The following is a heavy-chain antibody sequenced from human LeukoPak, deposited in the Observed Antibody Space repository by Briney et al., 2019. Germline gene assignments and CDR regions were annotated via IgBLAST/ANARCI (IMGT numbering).Heavy chain of an antibody. CDR2: IYYSGST. CDR3: AREASRWNLSGGDY. Sequence: ASETLSLTCTVSGGSISSYYWGWIRQPPGKGLEWIGYIYYSGSTNYNSSLNSRVTISVDTSKNQFSLKLSSVTAADTAVYYCAREASRWNLSGGDYWGQGTLVTVSS. J-gene: IGHJ4*02. D-gene: IGHD7-27*01. V-gene: IGHV4-59*12. CDR1: GGSISSYY.